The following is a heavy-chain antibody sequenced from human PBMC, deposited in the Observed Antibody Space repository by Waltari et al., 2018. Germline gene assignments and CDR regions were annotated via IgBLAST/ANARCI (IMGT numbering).Heavy chain of an antibody. J-gene: IGHJ6*02. V-gene: IGHV4-59*11. CDR2: IYYSGST. CDR1: GGSISSHY. CDR3: ARVRSGSGSYYRAVVYGMDV. Sequence: QVQLQESGPGLVKPSETLSLTCTVSGGSISSHYWSWIRQPPGKGLEWIGYIYYSGSTTYHPSLKSRVTISVDTSKNQFSLKLSSVTAADTAVYYCARVRSGSGSYYRAVVYGMDVWGQGTTVTVSS. D-gene: IGHD3-10*01.